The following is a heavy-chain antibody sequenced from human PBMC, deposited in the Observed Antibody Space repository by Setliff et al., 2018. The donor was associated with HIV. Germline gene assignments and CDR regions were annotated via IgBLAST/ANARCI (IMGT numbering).Heavy chain of an antibody. Sequence: ASVKVSCKASADTFTNCLINWVRQAPGQGREWMGWTSAYNGNTNYAQKLQGRVTMTTDTSTSTAYMELRSLRSDDTAVYYCARDVDYTDAFDIWGQGTMVTVSS. D-gene: IGHD4-4*01. V-gene: IGHV1-18*01. CDR2: TSAYNGNT. CDR3: ARDVDYTDAFDI. CDR1: ADTFTNCL. J-gene: IGHJ3*02.